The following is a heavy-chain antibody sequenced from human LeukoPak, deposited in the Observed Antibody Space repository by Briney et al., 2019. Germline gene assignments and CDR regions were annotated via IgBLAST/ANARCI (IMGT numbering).Heavy chain of an antibody. CDR2: IYSGGGT. V-gene: IGHV3-53*01. CDR3: ASAMNFGHFDL. J-gene: IGHJ2*01. CDR1: GFSVSNKY. D-gene: IGHD2-2*01. Sequence: QAGGSLRLSCAASGFSVSNKYMTWVRQAPGKGLEWVSVIYSGGGTYYADFVRGRFTISRDSSNNTLYLQMNSLRVEDTAIYYCASAMNFGHFDLWGRGTLVTVSS.